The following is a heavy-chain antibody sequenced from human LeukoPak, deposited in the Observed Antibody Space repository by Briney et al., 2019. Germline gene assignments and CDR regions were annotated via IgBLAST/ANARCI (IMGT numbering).Heavy chain of an antibody. CDR1: GGTFSSYA. CDR3: ARESYYDSNDAFDI. CDR2: IIPIFGTA. V-gene: IGHV1-69*05. J-gene: IGHJ3*02. D-gene: IGHD3-22*01. Sequence: SVKVSCKASGGTFSSYAISWVRQAPGQGLEWMGRIIPIFGTAKYAQKFQGRVTITTDESTSTAYMELSSLRSEDTAVYYCARESYYDSNDAFDIWGQGTMVTVSS.